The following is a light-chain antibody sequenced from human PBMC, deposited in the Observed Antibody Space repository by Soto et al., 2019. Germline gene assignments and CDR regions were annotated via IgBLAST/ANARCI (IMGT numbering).Light chain of an antibody. J-gene: IGKJ5*01. V-gene: IGKV3-11*01. CDR1: QTVGRF. CDR3: QQRLHWPIT. CDR2: DAS. Sequence: DIVLTQSPATLSLSPGDRVTLSCRASQTVGRFLSWYQHSPGQGPRLLVYDASNRATGVPARFSGSGSETYFPLTISSLEPEDFAVYYCQQRLHWPITFGQGTRLEIK.